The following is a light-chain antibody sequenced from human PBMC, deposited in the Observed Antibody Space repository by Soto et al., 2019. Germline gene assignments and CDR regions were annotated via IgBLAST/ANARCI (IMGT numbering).Light chain of an antibody. CDR3: SSYASTPLSV. CDR2: DVN. Sequence: QSALTQPASVSGAPGQSITISCTGTSNDIGAYDYVSWYQQHPGKAPKLIIYDVNNRPSGVSNRFSGSKSGNTASLAISGLQAEDEADYYCSSYASTPLSVFGGGTKLTVL. CDR1: SNDIGAYDY. J-gene: IGLJ2*01. V-gene: IGLV2-14*01.